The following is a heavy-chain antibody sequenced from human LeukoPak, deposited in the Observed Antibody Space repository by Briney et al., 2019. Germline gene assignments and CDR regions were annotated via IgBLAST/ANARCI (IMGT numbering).Heavy chain of an antibody. CDR1: GFTFNACG. Sequence: GGSLRLSCTASGFTFNACGMHWVRQAPGKGLEWVALISYNERNKAYADSVKGRFTIARDNSKKTLYLQMDSLRLDDTAVYYCAKDLGDYGDYDPPGYWGQGTLVTVSS. V-gene: IGHV3-30*18. D-gene: IGHD4-17*01. CDR2: ISYNERNK. J-gene: IGHJ4*02. CDR3: AKDLGDYGDYDPPGY.